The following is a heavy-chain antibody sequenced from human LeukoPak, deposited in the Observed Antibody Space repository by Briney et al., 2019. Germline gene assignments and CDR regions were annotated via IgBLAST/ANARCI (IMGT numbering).Heavy chain of an antibody. CDR1: GFTFSSYA. CDR2: ISYDGSNK. D-gene: IGHD5-24*01. J-gene: IGHJ4*02. V-gene: IGHV3-30-3*01. Sequence: GGSLRLSCAASGFTFSSYAMHWVRQAPGKGLEWVAVISYDGSNKYYADSVKGRFTISRDNSKNTLYLQMDSLRAEDTAVYYCARGLRRWLQTAPGYWGQGTLVTVSS. CDR3: ARGLRRWLQTAPGY.